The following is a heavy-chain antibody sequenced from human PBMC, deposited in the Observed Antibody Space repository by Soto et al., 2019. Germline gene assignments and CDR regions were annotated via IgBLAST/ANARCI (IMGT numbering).Heavy chain of an antibody. V-gene: IGHV3-23*01. CDR2: IGGSGGTT. CDR3: AKDDYDILTGYYPSLDY. D-gene: IGHD3-9*01. CDR1: GFTFTKYA. Sequence: EVQLLESGGGLVQPGGSLRLSCAASGFTFTKYAMTWVRQAPGKGLEWVSTIGGSGGTTYYAGSVNGRFTISRDNSENTVYLLMHSLSAEDTAVYYCAKDDYDILTGYYPSLDYWGQGTLVTVSS. J-gene: IGHJ4*02.